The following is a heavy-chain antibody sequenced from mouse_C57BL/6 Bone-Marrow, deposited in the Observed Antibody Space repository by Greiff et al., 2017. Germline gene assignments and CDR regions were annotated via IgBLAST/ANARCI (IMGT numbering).Heavy chain of an antibody. D-gene: IGHD1-1*01. CDR1: GFTFSDYY. J-gene: IGHJ1*03. V-gene: IGHV5-12*01. Sequence: EVKVEESGGGLVQPGGSLKLSCAASGFTFSDYYMYWVRQTPEKRLEWVAYISNGGGSTYYPDTVKGRFTISRDNAKNTLYLQMSRLKSEDTALYYCARPRTYYYSSSYLDWYFDVWGTGTTVTVSS. CDR2: ISNGGGST. CDR3: ARPRTYYYSSSYLDWYFDV.